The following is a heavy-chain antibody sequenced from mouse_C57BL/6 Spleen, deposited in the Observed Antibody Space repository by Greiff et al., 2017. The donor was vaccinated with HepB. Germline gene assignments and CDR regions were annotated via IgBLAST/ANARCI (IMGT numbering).Heavy chain of an antibody. D-gene: IGHD2-3*01. V-gene: IGHV14-4*01. CDR1: GFNIKDDY. J-gene: IGHJ4*01. CDR2: IDPENGDT. CDR3: TTGDGYAMDY. Sequence: EVQGVESGAELVRPGASVKLSCTASGFNIKDDYMHWVKQRPEQGLEWIGWIDPENGDTEYASKFQGKATITADTSSNTAYLQLSSLTSEDTAVYYCTTGDGYAMDYWGQGTSVTVSS.